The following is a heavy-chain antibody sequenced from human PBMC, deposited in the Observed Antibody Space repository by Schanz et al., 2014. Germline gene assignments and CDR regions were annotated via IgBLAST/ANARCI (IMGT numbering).Heavy chain of an antibody. CDR2: INPANGNT. D-gene: IGHD6-13*01. Sequence: QVQLVQSGAEVKKPGASVKVSCKVSGYSLNELSMHWVRQAPGQSLEWLGWINPANGNTHYSPRLNGRVSISSDTAASTVYLHFSSLKSDDTAVYYCARDLIAAAESWFDPWGQGTLVTVSS. CDR3: ARDLIAAAESWFDP. V-gene: IGHV1-3*01. J-gene: IGHJ5*02. CDR1: GYSLNELS.